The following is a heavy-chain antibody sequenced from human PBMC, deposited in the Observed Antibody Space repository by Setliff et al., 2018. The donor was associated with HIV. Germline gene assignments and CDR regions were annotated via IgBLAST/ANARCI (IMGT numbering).Heavy chain of an antibody. J-gene: IGHJ6*03. D-gene: IGHD1-26*01. V-gene: IGHV3-33*01. Sequence: LRLSCAVSGFTFTSYGMHWVRQAPGKGLEWVAVIWYDGSYKYYADSVKGRFTISRDNAKNSLYLQMNSLRAEDTAVYYCARDGSHWYMDVWGKGTTVTVSS. CDR1: GFTFTSYG. CDR2: IWYDGSYK. CDR3: ARDGSHWYMDV.